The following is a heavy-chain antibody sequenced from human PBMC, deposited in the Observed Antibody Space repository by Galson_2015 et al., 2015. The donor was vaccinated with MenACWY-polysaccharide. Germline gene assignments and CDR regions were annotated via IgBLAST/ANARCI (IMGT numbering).Heavy chain of an antibody. D-gene: IGHD6-19*01. Sequence: SVKVSCKASGYSFNDNYIHWVRQAPGQGLEWMGWIHPKSGGTQYAQKFQGRVTMTRDTSMSTSYMELSRLRPDDTAVYYCATPGGCDYWGQGTLVTVSS. V-gene: IGHV1-2*02. CDR2: IHPKSGGT. CDR1: GYSFNDNY. J-gene: IGHJ4*02. CDR3: ATPGGCDY.